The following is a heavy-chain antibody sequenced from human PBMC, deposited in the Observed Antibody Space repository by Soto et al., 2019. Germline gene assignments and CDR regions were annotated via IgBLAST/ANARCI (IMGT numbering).Heavy chain of an antibody. CDR1: GYSFTSYW. V-gene: IGHV5-51*01. CDR2: IYPGDSDT. CDR3: ARTRPYYCSGGSCPYNWFGP. Sequence: GESLKISCKGSGYSFTSYWIGWVRQMPGKGLEWMGIIYPGDSDTRYSPSFQGQATISADKSISTAYLQWSSLKASDTAMYYCARTRPYYCSGGSCPYNWFGPWGQGTLVTV. D-gene: IGHD2-15*01. J-gene: IGHJ5*02.